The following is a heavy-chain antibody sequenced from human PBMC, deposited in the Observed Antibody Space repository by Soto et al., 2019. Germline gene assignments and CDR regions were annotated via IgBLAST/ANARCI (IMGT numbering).Heavy chain of an antibody. CDR1: GFTFSSYG. V-gene: IGHV3-33*01. J-gene: IGHJ4*02. D-gene: IGHD3-10*01. Sequence: GGSLRLSCAASGFTFSSYGMHWVRQAPGKGLEWVAVIWYDGSNKYYADSVKGRFTISRDNSKNTLYLQMNSLRAEDTAVYYCAREAWLEDYGSGSYYASYFAYWGQGTLVTVSA. CDR3: AREAWLEDYGSGSYYASYFAY. CDR2: IWYDGSNK.